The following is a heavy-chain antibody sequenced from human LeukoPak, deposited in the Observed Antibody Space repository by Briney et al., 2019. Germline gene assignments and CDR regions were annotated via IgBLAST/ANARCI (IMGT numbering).Heavy chain of an antibody. CDR3: ARDRGTQYYFDY. D-gene: IGHD3-10*01. V-gene: IGHV3-48*04. Sequence: GGSLRLSCAASGFTFSRYSLNWVRQAPGKGLEWVSYISSSSTTMYYADSVKGRFTISRDNAKNSLYLQMNSLRVEDTAVYYCARDRGTQYYFDYWGQGTLVTASS. CDR2: ISSSSTTM. CDR1: GFTFSRYS. J-gene: IGHJ4*02.